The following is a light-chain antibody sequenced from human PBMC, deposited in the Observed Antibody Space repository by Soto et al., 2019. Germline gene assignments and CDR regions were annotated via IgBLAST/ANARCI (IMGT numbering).Light chain of an antibody. CDR2: EVT. V-gene: IGLV2-8*01. J-gene: IGLJ2*01. CDR3: SSYAGSKNFVL. CDR1: SSDVGGYNS. Sequence: QSVLTQPPSASGSPGQSVTVSCTGTSSDVGGYNSVSWYQQHPGKAPKLMIYEVTKRPSGVPVRFSGSKSGNTASLTVSGLQAEDEADYYCSSYAGSKNFVLFGGGTKVTVL.